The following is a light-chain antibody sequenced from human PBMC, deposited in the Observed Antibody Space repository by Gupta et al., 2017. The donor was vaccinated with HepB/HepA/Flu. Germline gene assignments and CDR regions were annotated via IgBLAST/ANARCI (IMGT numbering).Light chain of an antibody. CDR2: DVS. CDR1: SSDVGGYNY. Sequence: QSALTQPRSVSGSPGQSVTISCTGTSSDVGGYNYVSWYQQHPGKAPKLMIYDVSKRPSGVPDRFSGSKSGNTASLTISGLQAEDEADYCCCSDAGSYTLVFGGGTKLTVL. J-gene: IGLJ2*01. CDR3: CSDAGSYTLV. V-gene: IGLV2-11*01.